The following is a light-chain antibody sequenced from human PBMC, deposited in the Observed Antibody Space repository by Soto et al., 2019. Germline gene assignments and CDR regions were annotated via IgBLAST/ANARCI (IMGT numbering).Light chain of an antibody. J-gene: IGLJ1*01. Sequence: QSVLTKPASVSGSPGQSITISCTGTSSNVGSYKLVSWYQQHPGKAPKLMIFEVNKRPSGVSNRFSGSKSGNTASLTIYGLKVEYDADYYCCSSGGSSAYIFRHGTKVTV. CDR2: EVN. CDR3: CSSGGSSAYI. CDR1: SSNVGSYKL. V-gene: IGLV2-23*02.